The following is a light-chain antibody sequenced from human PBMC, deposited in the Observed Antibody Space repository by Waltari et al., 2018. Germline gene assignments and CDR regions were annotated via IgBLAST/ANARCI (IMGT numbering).Light chain of an antibody. V-gene: IGKV1-5*03. Sequence: DIQMTQSPSTLSASVGDRVTITCRASQTIGNWLAWYQQKPGKAPKLLISKASSLQSGVPSRFSGSGSGTEFTLTISSLQPDDFATYYCQQYNSYSFTFGPGTTVDIK. CDR3: QQYNSYSFT. CDR2: KAS. J-gene: IGKJ3*01. CDR1: QTIGNW.